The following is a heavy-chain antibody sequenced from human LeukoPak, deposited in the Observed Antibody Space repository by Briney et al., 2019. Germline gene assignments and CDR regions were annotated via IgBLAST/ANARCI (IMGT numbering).Heavy chain of an antibody. V-gene: IGHV1-69*06. CDR3: ARAYCSGGSCTDY. J-gene: IGHJ4*02. CDR1: GGTFSSYA. CDR2: IIPIFGTA. D-gene: IGHD2-15*01. Sequence: SVKVSCKASGGTFSSYAISWVRQAPGQGLEWMGGIIPIFGTANYAQKFQGRVTITADKSTSTAYMELSSLRSEDTAVYYCARAYCSGGSCTDYWGQGTLVTVSS.